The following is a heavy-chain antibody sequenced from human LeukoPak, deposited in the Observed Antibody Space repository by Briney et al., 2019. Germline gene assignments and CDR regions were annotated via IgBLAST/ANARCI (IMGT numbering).Heavy chain of an antibody. J-gene: IGHJ4*02. D-gene: IGHD1-1*01. CDR2: ISHSGRA. CDR1: GGSFSGYY. V-gene: IGHV4-34*01. Sequence: SETLSLTCAVYGGSFSGYYWTWIRQPPGKGLEWIGEISHSGRANYNPSLKSRVTISVDTSKNQFSLKLNSVTAADTAVYFCARRTYSAAYWKHFDYWGQGTLVTVSS. CDR3: ARRTYSAAYWKHFDY.